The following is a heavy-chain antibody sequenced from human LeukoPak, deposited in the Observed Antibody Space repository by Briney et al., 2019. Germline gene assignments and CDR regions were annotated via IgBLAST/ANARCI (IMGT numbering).Heavy chain of an antibody. CDR3: ARATLNYYDSSGYYPSNWFDP. D-gene: IGHD3-22*01. CDR2: IYYSGST. CDR1: GGSISRYY. Sequence: SEXLSLTCTVSGGSISRYYWSWIRQPPGKGLEWIGYIYYSGSTNYNPSLTSRVTISVEKSKNQFSLKLSSVTAADTAVYYCARATLNYYDSSGYYPSNWFDPWGQGTLVTVSS. V-gene: IGHV4-59*01. J-gene: IGHJ5*02.